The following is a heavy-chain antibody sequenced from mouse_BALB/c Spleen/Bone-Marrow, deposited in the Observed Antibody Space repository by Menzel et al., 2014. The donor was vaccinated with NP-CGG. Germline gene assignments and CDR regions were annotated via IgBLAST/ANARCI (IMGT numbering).Heavy chain of an antibody. V-gene: IGHV4-2*02. CDR3: ARAGSYWYFDV. Sequence: DVMLVESGGGLVQPGGSLNLSCAASGFDFSRYWMSWARQAPGRGQEWIGEINPGSSTINYTPSLKDKFIISRDNAKNTLCLQMSKVRSEDTALYYCARAGSYWYFDVWGAGTTVTVSS. CDR2: INPGSSTI. CDR1: GFDFSRYW. J-gene: IGHJ1*01. D-gene: IGHD1-1*01.